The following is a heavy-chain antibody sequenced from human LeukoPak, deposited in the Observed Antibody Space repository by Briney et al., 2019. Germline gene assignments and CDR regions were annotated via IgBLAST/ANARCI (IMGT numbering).Heavy chain of an antibody. Sequence: SETLSLTCTVSGGSISSHYWSWIRQPPGRGLEWVGYVFNSGTTDQNPSLKGRVTISLDTSTKHVALRLTSVTAADTPVYYCAGRLRVGDIHEYAFEMWGQGTMVTVSS. V-gene: IGHV4-59*11. D-gene: IGHD1-26*01. CDR2: VFNSGTT. J-gene: IGHJ3*02. CDR3: AGRLRVGDIHEYAFEM. CDR1: GGSISSHY.